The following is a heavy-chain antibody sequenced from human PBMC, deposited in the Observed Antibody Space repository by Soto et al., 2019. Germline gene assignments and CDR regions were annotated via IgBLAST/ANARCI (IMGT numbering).Heavy chain of an antibody. J-gene: IGHJ5*02. CDR3: ARALRFLEWLSGGSNWFDP. CDR2: ISAYNGNT. CDR1: GYTFTSYG. V-gene: IGHV1-18*01. D-gene: IGHD3-3*01. Sequence: QVQLVQSGAEVKKPGASVKVSCKASGYTFTSYGISWVRQAPGQGLEWMGWISAYNGNTNYAQKLQGRVTMTTDTSTITAYMELRSLRSDDTAVYYCARALRFLEWLSGGSNWFDPWGQGTLVTVSS.